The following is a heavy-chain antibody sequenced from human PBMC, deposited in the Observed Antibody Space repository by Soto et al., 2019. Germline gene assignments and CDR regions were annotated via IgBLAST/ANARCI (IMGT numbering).Heavy chain of an antibody. CDR2: IYRSGSP. Sequence: QVQLQESGPGLVKPSQTLSLTCTVSGGSISSGDSYWSWIRQSPGKGLEWIGYIYRSGSPYYNPSLESRFTISVDTSKNQFSLKLSSVTAADTAVYYCARELRSGYFDYWGQGTLVTVSS. CDR1: GGSISSGDSY. CDR3: ARELRSGYFDY. J-gene: IGHJ4*02. V-gene: IGHV4-30-4*01. D-gene: IGHD2-15*01.